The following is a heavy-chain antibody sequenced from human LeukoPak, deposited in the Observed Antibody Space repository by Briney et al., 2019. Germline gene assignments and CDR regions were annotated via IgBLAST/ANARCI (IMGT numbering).Heavy chain of an antibody. V-gene: IGHV3-30-3*01. CDR1: GFTFSSYA. CDR2: ISYDGSNK. Sequence: GGSLRLSCAASGFTFSSYAMHWVRQAPGKGLEWVAVISYDGSNKYYADSVKGRFTISRDNSKNTLYLQMNSRRAEDTAVYYCARIFDSSGFDYWGQGTLVTVSS. D-gene: IGHD3-22*01. CDR3: ARIFDSSGFDY. J-gene: IGHJ4*02.